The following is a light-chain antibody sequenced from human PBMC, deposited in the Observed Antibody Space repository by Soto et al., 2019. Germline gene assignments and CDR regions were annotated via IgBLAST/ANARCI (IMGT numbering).Light chain of an antibody. Sequence: EIVMTQSPATLSVSPGERATLSCRASQSITSELAWYQQKPGQPPRLLVYGATTRATGVPARFTGTESGSEFTPTISGLQSEDFAVYYCQQGHNWPLTFGQGTRLEI. V-gene: IGKV3-15*01. CDR2: GAT. J-gene: IGKJ2*01. CDR1: QSITSE. CDR3: QQGHNWPLT.